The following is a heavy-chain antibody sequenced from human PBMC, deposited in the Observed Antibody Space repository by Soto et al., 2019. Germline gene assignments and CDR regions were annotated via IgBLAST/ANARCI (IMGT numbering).Heavy chain of an antibody. Sequence: GGSLRLSCAASGFTFSSYSMNWVRQAPGQGLEWVSFISSSSSHIHYADSVKGRFTISRDNAKNSLYLQLNSLRAEDTAVYYCARGGYLYAFDIWGQGTMVTVSS. D-gene: IGHD6-25*01. CDR1: GFTFSSYS. CDR3: ARGGYLYAFDI. CDR2: ISSSSSHI. V-gene: IGHV3-21*01. J-gene: IGHJ3*02.